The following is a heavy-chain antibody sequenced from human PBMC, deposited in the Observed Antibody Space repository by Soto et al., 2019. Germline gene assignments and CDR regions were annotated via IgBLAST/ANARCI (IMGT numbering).Heavy chain of an antibody. CDR1: GYTLTELS. D-gene: IGHD3-10*01. J-gene: IGHJ6*03. CDR3: ATDYLSRPRAYYYYMAV. Sequence: ASVKVSCKVSGYTLTELSMHWVRQAPGKGLEWMGGFDPEDGETIYAQKFQGRVTMTEDTSTDTAYMELSSLRSEDTAVYYCATDYLSRPRAYYYYMAVWGKGTTVTVSS. V-gene: IGHV1-24*01. CDR2: FDPEDGET.